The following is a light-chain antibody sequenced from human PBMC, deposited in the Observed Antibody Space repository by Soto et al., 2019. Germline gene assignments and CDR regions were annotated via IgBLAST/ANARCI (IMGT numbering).Light chain of an antibody. V-gene: IGKV3-20*01. CDR1: QNIINNY. CDR2: GAS. J-gene: IGKJ1*01. Sequence: EIVLTQSPGTLSLSPGERATLSCRASQNIINNYLAWYQQKPGQPPRLLINGASIRATGIPDRFSGSGSGTDFTLTISRLEPEDFAVYYCQQYADSPQTFGQGTKVEIK. CDR3: QQYADSPQT.